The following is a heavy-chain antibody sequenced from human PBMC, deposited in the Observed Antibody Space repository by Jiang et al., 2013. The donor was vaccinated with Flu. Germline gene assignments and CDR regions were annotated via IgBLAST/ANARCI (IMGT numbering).Heavy chain of an antibody. CDR1: GYTLTELS. CDR3: ATSLGSAMDQSYYYYYYMDV. Sequence: VKKPGASVKVSCKVSGYTLTELSMHWVRQAPGKGLEWMGGFDPEDGETIYAQKFQGRVTMTEDTSTDTAYMELSSLRSEDTAVYYCATSLGSAMDQSYYYYYYMDVWGKGTTVTVSS. V-gene: IGHV1-24*01. CDR2: FDPEDGET. J-gene: IGHJ6*03. D-gene: IGHD5-18*01.